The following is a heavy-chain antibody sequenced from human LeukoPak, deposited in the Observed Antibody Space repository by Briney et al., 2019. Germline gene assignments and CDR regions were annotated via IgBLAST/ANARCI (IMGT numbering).Heavy chain of an antibody. CDR2: IYSGGST. Sequence: GGSLRLSCAASGFTVSSNYMSWVRQAPGKGLEWVSVIYSGGSTYYADSVKGRFTISRDNSKNTLYLQMNSLRAEDTAVYYCARDQGPPYELVLWGQGTLVTVSS. J-gene: IGHJ4*02. D-gene: IGHD1-1*01. CDR3: ARDQGPPYELVL. CDR1: GFTVSSNY. V-gene: IGHV3-66*01.